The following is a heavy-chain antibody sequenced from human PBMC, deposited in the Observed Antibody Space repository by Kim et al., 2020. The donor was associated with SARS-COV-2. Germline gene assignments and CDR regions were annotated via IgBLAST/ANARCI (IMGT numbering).Heavy chain of an antibody. Sequence: GGSLRLSCAASGFTFSSYAMHWVRQAPGKGLEWVAVISYDGSNKYYADSVKGRFTISRDNSKNTLYLQMNSLRAEDTAVYYCARDGSYYGSPPDFQHWGQGTLVTVSS. D-gene: IGHD3-10*01. V-gene: IGHV3-30-3*01. CDR1: GFTFSSYA. CDR2: ISYDGSNK. J-gene: IGHJ1*01. CDR3: ARDGSYYGSPPDFQH.